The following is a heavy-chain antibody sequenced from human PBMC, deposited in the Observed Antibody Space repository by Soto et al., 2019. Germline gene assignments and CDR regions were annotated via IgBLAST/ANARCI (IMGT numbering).Heavy chain of an antibody. CDR1: GFTFDDYA. CDR2: ISWNSGSI. D-gene: IGHD6-13*01. J-gene: IGHJ3*02. V-gene: IGHV3-9*01. CDR3: AKDYIAAAGHQAFDI. Sequence: GGSLRLSCAASGFTFDDYAMHWVRQAPGKGLEWVSGISWNSGSIGYADSVKGRFTISRDNAKNSLYLQMNSLRAEDTALYYCAKDYIAAAGHQAFDIWGQGDNGHRLL.